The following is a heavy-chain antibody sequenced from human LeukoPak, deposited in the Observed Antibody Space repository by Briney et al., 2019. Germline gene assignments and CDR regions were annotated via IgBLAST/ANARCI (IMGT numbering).Heavy chain of an antibody. Sequence: ASLKVSCKASGYTFTTYDINWVRQATGQGLEWMAWMNPNSGNTGYAQKFQGRVTMTRNTSISTAYMELSSLRSEDTGVYYCARVAGNCGGDCYRLVYWGQGTLVTVAS. CDR1: GYTFTTYD. J-gene: IGHJ4*02. D-gene: IGHD2-21*01. CDR2: MNPNSGNT. V-gene: IGHV1-8*01. CDR3: ARVAGNCGGDCYRLVY.